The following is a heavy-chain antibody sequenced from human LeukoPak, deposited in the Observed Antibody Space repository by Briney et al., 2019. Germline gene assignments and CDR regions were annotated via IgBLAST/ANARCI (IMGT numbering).Heavy chain of an antibody. J-gene: IGHJ4*02. V-gene: IGHV3-7*01. CDR2: IKQDGSET. CDR3: ARDLYDFWSGYYGYFDY. CDR1: GFSFSNYW. D-gene: IGHD3-3*01. Sequence: PGGSLRLSCAASGFSFSNYWMSWVRQAPGKGLEWVANIKQDGSETYYVDSVKGRFTISRDNSKNTLYLQMNSLRAEDTAVYYCARDLYDFWSGYYGYFDYWGQGTLVTVSS.